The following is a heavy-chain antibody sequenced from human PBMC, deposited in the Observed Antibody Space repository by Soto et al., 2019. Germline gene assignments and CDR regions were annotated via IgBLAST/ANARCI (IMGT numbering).Heavy chain of an antibody. CDR2: IIPIFGTT. Sequence: VKVSCKASGGTFGSDAITWVRQAPGQGLEWVGRIIPIFGTTNYAQNLQGRVTISADKSTLTSYMELHSLTSDDTALYYCARDRTDSGYYTNWLDPWGQGTQVTVSS. CDR3: ARDRTDSGYYTNWLDP. J-gene: IGHJ5*02. D-gene: IGHD3-22*01. V-gene: IGHV1-69*06. CDR1: GGTFGSDA.